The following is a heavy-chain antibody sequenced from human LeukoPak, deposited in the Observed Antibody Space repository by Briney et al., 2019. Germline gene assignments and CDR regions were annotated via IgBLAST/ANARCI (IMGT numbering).Heavy chain of an antibody. CDR3: ATGRASRRWLQS. CDR2: INHSGST. V-gene: IGHV4-34*01. CDR1: GGSFSGYY. Sequence: SETLSLTCAVYGGSFSGYYWSWIRQPPGKGLEWIGEINHSGSTNYNPSLKSRVTISVDTSKNQFSLKLSSVTAADTAVYYCATGRASRRWLQSWGQGTLVTVSS. D-gene: IGHD5-24*01. J-gene: IGHJ4*02.